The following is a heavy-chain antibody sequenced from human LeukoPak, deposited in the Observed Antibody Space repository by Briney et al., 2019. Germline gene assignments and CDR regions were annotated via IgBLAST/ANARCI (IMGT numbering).Heavy chain of an antibody. CDR3: ARETAVAGFDY. J-gene: IGHJ4*02. CDR1: GGSISSYY. CDR2: IYYSGST. V-gene: IGHV4-59*01. D-gene: IGHD6-19*01. Sequence: SETLSLTCTVSGGSISSYYWSWIRQPPGKGLEWIGYIYYSGSTNYNPSLKSRVTISVDTSKNQFSLKLSSVTAADTAVYCCARETAVAGFDYWGQGTLVTVSS.